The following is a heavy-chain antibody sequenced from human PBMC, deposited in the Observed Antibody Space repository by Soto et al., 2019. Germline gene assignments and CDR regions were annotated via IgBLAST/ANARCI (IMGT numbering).Heavy chain of an antibody. CDR2: IIPIFGTP. CDR1: GGTFTNYA. Sequence: SVKVSCKASGGTFTNYAFSWVRQAPGQGPEWMGGIIPIFGTPDYAQKFQGRVTITADESTRTASMELSSLRSDDTAVYYCARERSVGYCITTTCPKPFYYYAMDVWGQGTTVTVSS. V-gene: IGHV1-69*13. CDR3: ARERSVGYCITTTCPKPFYYYAMDV. D-gene: IGHD2-2*01. J-gene: IGHJ6*02.